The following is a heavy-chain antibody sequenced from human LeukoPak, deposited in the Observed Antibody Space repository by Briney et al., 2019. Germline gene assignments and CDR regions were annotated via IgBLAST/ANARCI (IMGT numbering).Heavy chain of an antibody. J-gene: IGHJ6*02. V-gene: IGHV1-69*13. D-gene: IGHD6-6*01. CDR3: ARDLRLAAPGYYYYGMDV. CDR2: IIPIFGTA. Sequence: ASVKVSCKASGGTFSSYAISWVRQAPGQGLEWMGGIIPIFGTANYAQKFQGRVTITADESTSTAYMELSSLRSEDTAVYYCARDLRLAAPGYYYYGMDVWGQGTTVTVSS. CDR1: GGTFSSYA.